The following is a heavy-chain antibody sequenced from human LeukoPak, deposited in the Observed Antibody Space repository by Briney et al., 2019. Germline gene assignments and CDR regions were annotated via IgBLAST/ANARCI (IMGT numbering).Heavy chain of an antibody. CDR3: ARDAYYDSSGYYDYYYGMDV. D-gene: IGHD3-22*01. J-gene: IGHJ6*02. CDR1: GGSISGYY. Sequence: SETLSLTCTVSGGSISGYYWIWIRQPPGKGLEWIGYVYYSGTTNYNPSLKSRVTISVDTSKNQFSLKLSSVTAADTAVYYCARDAYYDSSGYYDYYYGMDVWGQGTTVTVSS. CDR2: VYYSGTT. V-gene: IGHV4-59*12.